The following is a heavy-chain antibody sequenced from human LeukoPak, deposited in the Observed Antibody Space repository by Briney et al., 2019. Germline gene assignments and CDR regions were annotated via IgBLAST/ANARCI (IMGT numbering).Heavy chain of an antibody. J-gene: IGHJ6*02. CDR2: INAGNGNT. CDR1: GYTFTSYA. CDR3: ARSDSSGYLLYYYYGMDV. Sequence: ASVKVSCKASGYTFTSYAMHWVRQAPGQRLEWMGWINAGNGNTKYSQKFQGRVTITRDTSASTAYMELSSPRSEDTAVYYCARSDSSGYLLYYYYGMDVWGQGTTVTVSS. V-gene: IGHV1-3*01. D-gene: IGHD3-22*01.